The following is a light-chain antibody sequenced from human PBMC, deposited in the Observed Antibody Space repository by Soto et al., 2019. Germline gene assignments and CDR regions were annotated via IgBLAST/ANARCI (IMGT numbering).Light chain of an antibody. CDR2: AAS. V-gene: IGKV1-39*01. CDR3: QQSFSTLGWT. Sequence: IQITQSPSSLSASVGDRVTITCRAGQSISTYLNWYQQKSGKAPKLLISAASSLQSGVPSRFSGSGSGTEFTLTISSLQPEDFATYYCQQSFSTLGWTFGQGTKVDIK. CDR1: QSISTY. J-gene: IGKJ1*01.